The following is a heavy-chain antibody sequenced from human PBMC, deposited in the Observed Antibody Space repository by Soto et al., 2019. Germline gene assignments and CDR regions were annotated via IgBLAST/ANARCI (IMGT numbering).Heavy chain of an antibody. CDR1: GGSFRNYY. D-gene: IGHD2-21*01. CDR3: ARRSHIVVAPT. V-gene: IGHV4-34*01. Sequence: SETLSLTCGVYGGSFRNYYWGWIRQPPGKGLEWIGNIWHSGTTNYNPSLKSRIAISVDTSKNQFSLRLSSVTAADTAVYYCARRSHIVVAPTWGQGTLVTVSS. J-gene: IGHJ4*02. CDR2: IWHSGTT.